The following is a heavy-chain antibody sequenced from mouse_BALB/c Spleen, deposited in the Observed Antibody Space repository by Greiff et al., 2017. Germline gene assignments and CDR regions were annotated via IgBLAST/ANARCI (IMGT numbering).Heavy chain of an antibody. D-gene: IGHD2-14*01. J-gene: IGHJ3*01. CDR1: GYTFTSYT. V-gene: IGHV1-4*01. Sequence: VKLQESGAELARPGASVKMSCKASGYTFTSYTMHWVKQRPGQGLEWIGYINPSSGYTNYNQKFKDKATLTADKSSSTAYMQLSSLTSEDSAVYYCASSYYRYDEAYWGQGTLVTVSA. CDR2: INPSSGYT. CDR3: ASSYYRYDEAY.